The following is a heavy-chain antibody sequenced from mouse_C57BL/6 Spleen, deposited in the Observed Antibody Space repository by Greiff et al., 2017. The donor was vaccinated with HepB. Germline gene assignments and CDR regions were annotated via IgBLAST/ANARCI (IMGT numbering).Heavy chain of an antibody. V-gene: IGHV1-15*01. CDR2: IDPETGGT. Sequence: QVQLQQSGAELVRPGASVTLSCKASGYTFTDYEMHWVKQTPVHGLEWIGAIDPETGGTAYNQKFKGKAILTADKSSSTAYMELRSLTSEDSAVYYCTRLCGSSLAWFAYWGQGTLVTVSA. CDR3: TRLCGSSLAWFAY. J-gene: IGHJ3*01. CDR1: GYTFTDYE. D-gene: IGHD1-1*01.